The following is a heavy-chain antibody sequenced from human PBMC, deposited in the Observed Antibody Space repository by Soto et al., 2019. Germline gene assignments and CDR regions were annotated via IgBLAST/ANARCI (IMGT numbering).Heavy chain of an antibody. CDR1: GFTFSSYW. V-gene: IGHV3-74*01. J-gene: IGHJ6*03. D-gene: IGHD2-8*01. Sequence: PGGSLRVSCAASGFTFSSYWMHWVRQAPGKGLVWVSRINSDGSSTSYADSVKGRFTISRDNAKNTLYLQMNSLRAEDTAVYYCARVPICTNGVCYISFYYYMDVWGKGTTVTVSS. CDR3: ARVPICTNGVCYISFYYYMDV. CDR2: INSDGSST.